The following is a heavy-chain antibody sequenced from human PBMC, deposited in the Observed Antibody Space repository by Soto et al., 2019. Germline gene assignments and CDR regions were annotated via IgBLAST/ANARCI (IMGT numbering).Heavy chain of an antibody. V-gene: IGHV3-48*02. D-gene: IGHD4-17*01. J-gene: IGHJ4*02. CDR3: ASARDYGANTPYFES. Sequence: EVQLKESGGGLVQPGGSLRLSCAASGFTFSRYSMNWVSQAPGKGLEWVSFISSSGRTIYYAASVKGRFTISRDNATHSLNLQMTNLRHEDTAVYYCASARDYGANTPYFESWGPGTLVTVST. CDR1: GFTFSRYS. CDR2: ISSSGRTI.